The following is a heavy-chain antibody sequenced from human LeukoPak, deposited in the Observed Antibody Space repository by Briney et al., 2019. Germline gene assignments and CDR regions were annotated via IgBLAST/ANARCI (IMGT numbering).Heavy chain of an antibody. Sequence: ASVKVSCKASGYTFTSYGISWVRQAPGQGLEWMGWISAYNGNTNYAQKLQGRVTMTTDISTSTAYMELRSLRSDDTAVYYCARASYYYDSSGYYYAFYYFDYWGQGTLVTVSS. D-gene: IGHD3-22*01. CDR1: GYTFTSYG. V-gene: IGHV1-18*01. CDR2: ISAYNGNT. CDR3: ARASYYYDSSGYYYAFYYFDY. J-gene: IGHJ4*02.